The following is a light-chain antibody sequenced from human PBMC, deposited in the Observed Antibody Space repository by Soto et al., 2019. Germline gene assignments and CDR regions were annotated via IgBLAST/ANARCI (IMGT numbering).Light chain of an antibody. J-gene: IGKJ5*01. Sequence: EIVLTESPGTLSLSPGERATLSCRASQSVSSSYLGWYQQKPGQAPRLLIYGASRRATGIPDRFTGSGSGSDFTLTISRLEPEDFAVYYCQQYGSPPITFGQGTRLEIK. V-gene: IGKV3-20*01. CDR3: QQYGSPPIT. CDR2: GAS. CDR1: QSVSSSY.